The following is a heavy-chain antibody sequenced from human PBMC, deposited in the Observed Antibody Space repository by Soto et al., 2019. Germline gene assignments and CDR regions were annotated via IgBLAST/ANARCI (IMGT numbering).Heavy chain of an antibody. D-gene: IGHD2-15*01. J-gene: IGHJ5*02. CDR2: ISTYNGNT. V-gene: IGHV1-18*01. CDR3: ARGFRVAATRWWFDP. Sequence: QVQLVQSGAEVKKPGASVKVSCKASGYTFTSYDISWVRQAPGQGLERMGWISTYNGNTNYAQKLQGRVTMTTDTSTSTADMELRSLRSDDTAVYYCARGFRVAATRWWFDPWGQGTLVTVSS. CDR1: GYTFTSYD.